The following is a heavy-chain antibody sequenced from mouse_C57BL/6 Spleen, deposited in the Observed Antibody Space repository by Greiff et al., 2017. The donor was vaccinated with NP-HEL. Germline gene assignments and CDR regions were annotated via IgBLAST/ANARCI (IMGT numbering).Heavy chain of an antibody. CDR3: ARSDGNYDFDY. D-gene: IGHD2-1*01. V-gene: IGHV1-50*01. Sequence: QVQLQQPGAELVKPGASVKLSCKASGYTFTSYWMQWVKQRPGQGLEWIGEIDPSDSYTNYNQKFKGKATLTVDTSSSKAYMQLSSLTSEDSAVYYCARSDGNYDFDYWGQGTTLTVSS. J-gene: IGHJ2*01. CDR2: IDPSDSYT. CDR1: GYTFTSYW.